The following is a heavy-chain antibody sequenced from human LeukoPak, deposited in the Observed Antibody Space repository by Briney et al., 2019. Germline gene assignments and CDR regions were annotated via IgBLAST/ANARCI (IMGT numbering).Heavy chain of an antibody. V-gene: IGHV1-46*01. D-gene: IGHD4-17*01. CDR2: IKPSGDNT. Sequence: GASVKVSCKTSGYSFTSYNLHWVRQAPGQRLEWMGIIKPSGDNTNNAQKFQGRVTMTSDTSTSTVYMELSSLKSEDTAVYYCARVVDHDYGDYYLDYWGQGTLVTVSS. CDR1: GYSFTSYN. J-gene: IGHJ4*02. CDR3: ARVVDHDYGDYYLDY.